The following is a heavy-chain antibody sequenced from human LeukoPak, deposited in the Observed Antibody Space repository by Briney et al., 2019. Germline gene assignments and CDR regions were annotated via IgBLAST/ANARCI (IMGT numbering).Heavy chain of an antibody. Sequence: AGGSLRLSCAASGFTFSSNGMHWVRQAPGKGLEWVSGITGSGEATFYADSVKGRFTISRDNSKSTLFLQMNSLRAEDTAIYFCAKRTGYSSGWDYWGQGTLVTVSS. D-gene: IGHD6-19*01. CDR2: ITGSGEAT. CDR3: AKRTGYSSGWDY. CDR1: GFTFSSNG. V-gene: IGHV3-23*01. J-gene: IGHJ4*02.